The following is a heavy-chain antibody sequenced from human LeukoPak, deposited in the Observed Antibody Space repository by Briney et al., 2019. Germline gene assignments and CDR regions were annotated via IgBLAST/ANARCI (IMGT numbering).Heavy chain of an antibody. D-gene: IGHD3-10*01. J-gene: IGHJ3*02. CDR3: ARRGFQLLWFGELSVDAFDI. Sequence: SETPSLTCAVYGGSFSGYYWSWIRQPPGKGLEWIGEINHSGSTNYNPSLKSRVTISVDTSKNQFSLKLSSVTAADTAVYYCARRGFQLLWFGELSVDAFDIWGQGTMVTVSS. CDR1: GGSFSGYY. V-gene: IGHV4-34*01. CDR2: INHSGST.